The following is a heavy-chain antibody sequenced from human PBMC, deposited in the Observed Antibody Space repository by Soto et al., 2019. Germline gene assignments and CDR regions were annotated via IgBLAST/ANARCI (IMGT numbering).Heavy chain of an antibody. Sequence: SETLSLTCTVSGGSISSSSYSWSWIRQPPGKGLEWIGYIYHSGSTYYNPSLKSRVTISVDRSKNQFSLKLSSVTAADTAVYYCARGGLYDYGDYGAFDIWGQGTMVTVSS. J-gene: IGHJ3*02. CDR1: GGSISSSSYS. CDR3: ARGGLYDYGDYGAFDI. D-gene: IGHD4-17*01. CDR2: IYHSGST. V-gene: IGHV4-30-2*01.